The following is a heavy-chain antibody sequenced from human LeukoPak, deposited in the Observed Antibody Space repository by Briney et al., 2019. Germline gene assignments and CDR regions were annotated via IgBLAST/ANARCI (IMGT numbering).Heavy chain of an antibody. CDR1: GYTFTSYH. Sequence: APVKVSCKASGYTFTSYHIHWVRQAPGQGLGWMGIINPAGGSTTYAQKFQGSRLTLTRDTSTSTVYMELSSLRSEDTAVYYCARGRGVHDSHTYDYFDYWGQGSLVTVSS. J-gene: IGHJ4*02. CDR3: ARGRGVHDSHTYDYFDY. CDR2: INPAGGST. D-gene: IGHD3-22*01. V-gene: IGHV1-46*01.